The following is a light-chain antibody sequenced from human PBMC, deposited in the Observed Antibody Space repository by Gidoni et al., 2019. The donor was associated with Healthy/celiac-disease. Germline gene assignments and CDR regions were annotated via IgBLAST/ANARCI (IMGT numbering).Light chain of an antibody. Sequence: EIVLTQSPATLSLSPGERATLSCRASQSVSSYLAWYQQKPGQAPRLLSYDAANRATCIPARFSGSWSGTDFTLTISRLVPEDFAVYYVQQRSNWPPITFGQWTRLEIK. CDR2: DAA. CDR3: QQRSNWPPIT. CDR1: QSVSSY. V-gene: IGKV3-11*01. J-gene: IGKJ5*01.